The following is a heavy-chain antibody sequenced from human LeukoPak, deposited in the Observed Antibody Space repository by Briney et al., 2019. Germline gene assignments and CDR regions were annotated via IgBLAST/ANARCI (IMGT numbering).Heavy chain of an antibody. CDR2: IKPDGSEK. CDR1: GFTYSYYW. D-gene: IGHD2-15*01. V-gene: IGHV3-7*01. Sequence: GGSLRLSCAASGFTYSYYWMSWVRQTPGKGLEWVANIKPDGSEKDYVDSVKGRFTISRDNAKNSLYLQMDSLRAEDTAVYYCAREDMWAFDIWGQGAMVTVSS. CDR3: AREDMWAFDI. J-gene: IGHJ3*02.